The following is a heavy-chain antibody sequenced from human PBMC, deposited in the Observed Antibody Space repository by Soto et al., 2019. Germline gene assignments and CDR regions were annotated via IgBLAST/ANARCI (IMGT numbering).Heavy chain of an antibody. Sequence: PGGPLRLLWAVSWLKLGDLCVRRVRQAPGKGLEWVGRIRSQTTNYATVYAASVKGRFTISRDDSKDTAYLQMNSLRAEDKAVYYCTTTQTPVPWGQGTLVPVSS. V-gene: IGHV3-73*01. J-gene: IGHJ5*02. CDR3: TTTQTPVP. CDR1: WLKLGDLC. CDR2: IRSQTTNYAT.